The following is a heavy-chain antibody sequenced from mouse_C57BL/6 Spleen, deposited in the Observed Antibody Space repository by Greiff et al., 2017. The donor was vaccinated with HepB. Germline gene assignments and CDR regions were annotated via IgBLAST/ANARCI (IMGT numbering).Heavy chain of an antibody. CDR3: ARKGTGPYAMDY. D-gene: IGHD3-1*01. V-gene: IGHV2-2*01. J-gene: IGHJ4*01. CDR1: GFSLTSYG. Sequence: QVQLQQSGPGLVQPSQSLSITCTASGFSLTSYGVHWVRQSPGKGLEWLGVIWSGGSTDYNAAFISRLSISKDNAKSQVFFKMNSLQADDTAIYYCARKGTGPYAMDYWGQGTSVTVSS. CDR2: IWSGGST.